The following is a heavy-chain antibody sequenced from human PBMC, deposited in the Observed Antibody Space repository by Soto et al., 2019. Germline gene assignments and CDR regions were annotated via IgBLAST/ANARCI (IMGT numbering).Heavy chain of an antibody. Sequence: GGSLRLSCAASGFTFGSCWMHWVRQAPGKGLVWVSRINSDGSSTSYADSVKGRFTISRDNAKNTLYLQMNSLRAEDTAVYYCARDLRGIRVAALDAFDIWGQGTMVTVPS. CDR1: GFTFGSCW. V-gene: IGHV3-74*01. CDR2: INSDGSST. D-gene: IGHD2-15*01. CDR3: ARDLRGIRVAALDAFDI. J-gene: IGHJ3*02.